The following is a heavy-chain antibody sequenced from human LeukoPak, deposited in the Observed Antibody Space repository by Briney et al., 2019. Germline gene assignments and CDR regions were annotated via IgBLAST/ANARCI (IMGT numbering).Heavy chain of an antibody. V-gene: IGHV1-69*13. CDR1: GGTFSSYA. D-gene: IGHD6-6*01. J-gene: IGHJ4*02. CDR3: ARDLVSIAAPLGY. CDR2: IIPIFGTA. Sequence: SVKVSCKASGGTFSSYAISWVRQAPGQGLEWMGGIIPIFGTANYAQKFQGSVTITADESTSTAYMELSSLRSEDTAVYYCARDLVSIAAPLGYWGQGTLVTVSS.